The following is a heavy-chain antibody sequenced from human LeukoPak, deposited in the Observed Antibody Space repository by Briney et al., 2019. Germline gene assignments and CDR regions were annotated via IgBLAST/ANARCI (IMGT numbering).Heavy chain of an antibody. CDR2: IYTSGST. J-gene: IGHJ4*02. D-gene: IGHD2-2*02. V-gene: IGHV4-4*07. Sequence: PSETLSLTCTVSGGSISSYYWSWIRQPAGKGLEWIGRIYTSGSTNYNPSLKSRVTVSVDTSKNQFSLKLSSVTAADTAVYYCARDDCSSTSCYTRGISPDYWGQGTLVTVSS. CDR1: GGSISSYY. CDR3: ARDDCSSTSCYTRGISPDY.